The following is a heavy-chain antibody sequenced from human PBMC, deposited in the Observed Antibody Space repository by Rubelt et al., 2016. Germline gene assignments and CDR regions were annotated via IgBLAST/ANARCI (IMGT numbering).Heavy chain of an antibody. V-gene: IGHV1-18*01. D-gene: IGHD6-13*01. J-gene: IGHJ4*02. CDR3: ARDTRYSSSSNFDY. CDR1: GYTFTSYG. CDR2: ISAYNGNT. Sequence: QVQLVQSGAEVKKPGTSVKVSCKASGYTFTSYGISWVRQAPGQGLEWMGWISAYNGNTNYAQKSQCRVTTTTDTSPSTAYMEPRSLRSAETAVYYCARDTRYSSSSNFDYWGQGTLVTVSS.